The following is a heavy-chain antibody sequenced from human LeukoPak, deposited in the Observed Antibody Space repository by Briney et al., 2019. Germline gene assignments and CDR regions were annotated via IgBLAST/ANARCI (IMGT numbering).Heavy chain of an antibody. J-gene: IGHJ4*02. CDR1: GFTFSDYY. CDR2: ISSSGSTI. CDR3: ARVIGGSSGYYHFDF. V-gene: IGHV3-11*04. Sequence: GGSLRLSCGASGFTFSDYYMSWIRQAPGKGLEWVSYISSSGSTIYYADSVKGRFTISRDNARSTLYLQMNSLRVEDTAVYYCARVIGGSSGYYHFDFWGQGALVTVSS. D-gene: IGHD3-22*01.